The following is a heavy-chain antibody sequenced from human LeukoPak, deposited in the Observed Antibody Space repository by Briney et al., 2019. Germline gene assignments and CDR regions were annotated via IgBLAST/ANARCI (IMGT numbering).Heavy chain of an antibody. Sequence: ASVKVSCKASGYTFTGYYMHWVRQAPGQGLEWMGRINTNSGGTNYAQKFQGRVTMTRDTSISTAYMELSRLRSDDTAVYYCATQPLRSYGNYYYFDYWGQGTLVTVSS. D-gene: IGHD5-18*01. V-gene: IGHV1-2*06. J-gene: IGHJ4*02. CDR3: ATQPLRSYGNYYYFDY. CDR2: INTNSGGT. CDR1: GYTFTGYY.